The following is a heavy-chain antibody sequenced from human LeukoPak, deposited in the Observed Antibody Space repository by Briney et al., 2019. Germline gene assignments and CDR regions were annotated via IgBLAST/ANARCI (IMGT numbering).Heavy chain of an antibody. V-gene: IGHV3-21*06. CDR3: VRAFGGYDSQRFYYNMDV. CDR1: GFTFSSYW. J-gene: IGHJ6*03. Sequence: PGGSLRLSCAASGFTFSSYWMSWVRQAPGKGLEWVSCIHGSASYNYYADSVKGRFTISRDSAKNSLYLEMSSLRVEDTAVYYCVRAFGGYDSQRFYYNMDVWGKGTTVTVSS. CDR2: IHGSASYN. D-gene: IGHD5-12*01.